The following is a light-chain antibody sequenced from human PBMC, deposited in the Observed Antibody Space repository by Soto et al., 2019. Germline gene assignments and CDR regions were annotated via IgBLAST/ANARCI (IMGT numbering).Light chain of an antibody. V-gene: IGLV2-14*01. CDR1: SSDVGAYNY. Sequence: QSVLTQPASVSGSPGQSITISCTGTSSDVGAYNYVSWYQQHPGKAPKLMIYEVSNRPSGVSNRFSGSKSGNTASLTISGLQTEDEADYYCSSYAGNDNCVFGTGTKVTV. CDR3: SSYAGNDNCV. CDR2: EVS. J-gene: IGLJ1*01.